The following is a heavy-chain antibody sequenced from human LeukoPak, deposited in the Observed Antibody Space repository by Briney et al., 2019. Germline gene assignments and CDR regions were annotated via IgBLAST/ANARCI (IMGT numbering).Heavy chain of an antibody. CDR1: GFTFSSYG. V-gene: IGHV3-30*02. CDR3: AKDYWFDP. CDR2: IRYDASNK. Sequence: PGGSLRLSCAASGFTFSSYGMHWVRQAPGKGLEWVAFIRYDASNKYYADSVKGRFTISRDNSKNTLYLQMNSLRAEDTAVYYCAKDYWFDPWGQGTLVTVSP. J-gene: IGHJ5*02.